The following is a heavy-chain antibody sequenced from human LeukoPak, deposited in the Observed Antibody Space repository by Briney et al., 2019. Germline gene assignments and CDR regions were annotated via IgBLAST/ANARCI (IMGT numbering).Heavy chain of an antibody. CDR3: AREYQVTARFDP. D-gene: IGHD2-21*02. J-gene: IGHJ5*02. CDR2: INSDGSSI. V-gene: IGHV3-74*01. CDR1: GFTLSSYW. Sequence: GGSLRLSCAASGFTLSSYWMHWLRQAPGKGLAWVSRINSDGSSITHADSVKGRFTISRDNAKNTLYLQINSLRAEDTAVYYCAREYQVTARFDPWGQGILVTVSS.